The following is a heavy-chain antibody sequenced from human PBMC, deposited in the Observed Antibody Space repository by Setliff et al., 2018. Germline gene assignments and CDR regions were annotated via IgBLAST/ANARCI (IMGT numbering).Heavy chain of an antibody. CDR1: GASISSGGYY. CDR2: ISPSGST. CDR3: ARSPSSGAYWNPRPFYSDY. V-gene: IGHV4-61*09. J-gene: IGHJ4*02. D-gene: IGHD1-26*01. Sequence: SETLSLTCTVSGASISSGGYYWTWIRQPAGKALEWIGHISPSGSTTYNPSLKSRVTISPDTSKNHFSLKVNSVTAADTALYYCARSPSSGAYWNPRPFYSDYWGQGTLVTAPQ.